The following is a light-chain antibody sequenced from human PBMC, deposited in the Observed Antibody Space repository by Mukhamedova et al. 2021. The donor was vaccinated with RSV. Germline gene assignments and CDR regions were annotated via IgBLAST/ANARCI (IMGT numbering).Light chain of an antibody. V-gene: IGKV3-15*01. CDR3: QQYNNWPPLT. J-gene: IGKJ4*01. CDR2: GAS. CDR1: QSVSSN. Sequence: MGSQSVSSNLAWYQQKPGQAPRLLIYGASTRATGTPARFSGSGSGTEFTLTISSMQSEDFAVYYCQQYNNWPPLTFGGGTKVEIK.